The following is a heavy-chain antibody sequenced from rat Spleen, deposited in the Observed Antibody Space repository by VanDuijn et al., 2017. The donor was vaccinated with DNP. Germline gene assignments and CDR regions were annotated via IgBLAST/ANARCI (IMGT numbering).Heavy chain of an antibody. Sequence: EVQLVDSGGGLVQPGRSLKLSCAASGFTFSNYYMAWVRQAPKKGLEWVAASSPSGSRTYYADSVKGRFTISRDNAKSTLYLQMDSLRSEDTATYYCARRRYGYGLFDYWGQGVMVTVSS. CDR1: GFTFSNYY. CDR2: SSPSGSRT. V-gene: IGHV5-25*01. CDR3: ARRRYGYGLFDY. D-gene: IGHD1-7*01. J-gene: IGHJ2*01.